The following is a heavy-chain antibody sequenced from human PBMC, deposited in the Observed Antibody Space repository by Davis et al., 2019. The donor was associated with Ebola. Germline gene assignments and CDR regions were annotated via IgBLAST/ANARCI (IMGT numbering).Heavy chain of an antibody. Sequence: PGGSLRLSCAASGFFFSTYSMNWVRQAPGKGLEWVSFIGSGSVTIYYADSVKGRFTISRDNAKNSLYLQMYSLRDEDTAVYYCARDRGDSSGYYYFDYWGQGTLVTVSS. J-gene: IGHJ4*02. CDR1: GFFFSTYS. CDR3: ARDRGDSSGYYYFDY. V-gene: IGHV3-48*02. D-gene: IGHD3-22*01. CDR2: IGSGSVTI.